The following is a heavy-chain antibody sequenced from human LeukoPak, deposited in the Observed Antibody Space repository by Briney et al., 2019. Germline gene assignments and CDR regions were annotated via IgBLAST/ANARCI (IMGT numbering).Heavy chain of an antibody. V-gene: IGHV3-30*02. D-gene: IGHD1-26*01. CDR2: IRYDGNNK. CDR1: GFTFSSYG. CDR3: AKSQTAGWELDAFDI. Sequence: PVGSLRLSCAASGFTFSSYGMHWVRQAPGKGLEWVAYIRYDGNNKEYADSVKGRFTISRDKSKNTLYLQMNSLRAEDTAVYYCAKSQTAGWELDAFDIWGQGTMVTVSS. J-gene: IGHJ3*02.